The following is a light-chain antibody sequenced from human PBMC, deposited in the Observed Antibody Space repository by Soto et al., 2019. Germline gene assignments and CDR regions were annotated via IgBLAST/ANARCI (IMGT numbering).Light chain of an antibody. J-gene: IGLJ1*01. CDR3: SSYTSSSTRV. Sequence: QSALTQPASVSGSPGQSITISCTGTSSDVGAYDYVSWYQQHPDKAPKLMIYEVSNRPSGVSNRFSGSKSVNTANLTISGLQAEDEADYYCSSYTSSSTRVFGTGTKLTVL. V-gene: IGLV2-14*03. CDR2: EVS. CDR1: SSDVGAYDY.